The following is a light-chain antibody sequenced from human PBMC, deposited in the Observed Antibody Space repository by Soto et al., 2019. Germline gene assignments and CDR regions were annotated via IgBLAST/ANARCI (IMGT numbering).Light chain of an antibody. J-gene: IGLJ3*02. V-gene: IGLV1-40*01. Sequence: QAVLTQPPSVSGAPGQRVTISCTGSSSNIGAGYDVHWYQQLPGTAPKLLIYGNSNRPSGVPDRFSGSKSGTSASLAITGLQAVDEADYYCQSYDSSLSAWVFGGGTQLTVL. CDR2: GNS. CDR1: SSNIGAGYD. CDR3: QSYDSSLSAWV.